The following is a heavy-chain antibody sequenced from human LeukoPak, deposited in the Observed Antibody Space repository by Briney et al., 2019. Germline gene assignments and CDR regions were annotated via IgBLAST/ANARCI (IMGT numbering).Heavy chain of an antibody. V-gene: IGHV6-1*01. CDR2: TYYRSKWYN. CDR3: ARYSGLGVPDY. CDR1: GDSVSSNSAA. D-gene: IGHD2-21*01. Sequence: SQTLSLTCAISGDSVSSNSAAWNWNRQSPSRGLEWLRRTYYRSKWYNDYAVSVRGRITINPDTSKNQFSLLLNSVTPENTAVYYCARYSGLGVPDYWGQGTLVTVSS. J-gene: IGHJ4*02.